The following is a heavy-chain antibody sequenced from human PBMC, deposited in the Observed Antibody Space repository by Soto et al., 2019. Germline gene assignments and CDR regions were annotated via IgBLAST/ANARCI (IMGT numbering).Heavy chain of an antibody. V-gene: IGHV3-74*01. CDR3: GSVFEY. CDR1: GFIFSDYA. J-gene: IGHJ4*02. Sequence: PGGSMRLSCAASGFIFSDYAMTWVRQAPGKGLVWVARVDNEGIYTSYADSVKGRFTISRDNAKNTLYLQMNDLRVEDTAVYYCGSVFEYWGQGSLVTVSS. CDR2: VDNEGIYT.